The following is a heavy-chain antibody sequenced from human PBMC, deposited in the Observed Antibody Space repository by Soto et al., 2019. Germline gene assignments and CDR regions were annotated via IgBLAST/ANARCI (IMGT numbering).Heavy chain of an antibody. V-gene: IGHV3-23*01. CDR1: GFTFSRYV. D-gene: IGHD6-6*01. CDR3: EKHLPTGGGGSSSGAFDV. CDR2: INGAGVGP. Sequence: EVQLLESGGGLVQPGGSLRLSCAASGFTFSRYVMSWVRQAPGKGLEWVSVINGAGVGPEYADSVKGRFTISRDNSKNTLDVQMNFLRANVTDVYFCEKHLPTGGGGSSSGAFDVWGQGTIVTVSS. J-gene: IGHJ3*01.